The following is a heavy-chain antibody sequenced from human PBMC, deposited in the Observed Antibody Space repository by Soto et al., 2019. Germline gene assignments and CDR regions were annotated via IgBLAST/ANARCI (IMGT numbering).Heavy chain of an antibody. CDR2: INSDGSSA. CDR3: ARAVHQYYYDSSGSDY. Sequence: GGSLRLSCAASGFTFSSYWMHWVRQAPGKGLVWVSRINSDGSSASYADSVKGRFTISRDNAKNTLYLQMNSLRAEDTAVYYCARAVHQYYYDSSGSDYWGQGTLVTVSS. CDR1: GFTFSSYW. J-gene: IGHJ4*02. D-gene: IGHD3-22*01. V-gene: IGHV3-74*01.